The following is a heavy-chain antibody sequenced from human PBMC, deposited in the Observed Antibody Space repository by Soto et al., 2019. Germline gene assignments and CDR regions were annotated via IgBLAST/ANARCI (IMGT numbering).Heavy chain of an antibody. D-gene: IGHD3-9*01. CDR1: GFTFSSYE. V-gene: IGHV3-48*03. CDR3: ARGVLTGYYLFGY. CDR2: ISSSGSTI. Sequence: GGSLRLSCAASGFTFSSYEMNWVRQAPGKGLEWVSYISSSGSTIYYADSVKGRFTISRDNAKNSLYLQMNSLRAEDTAVYYCARGVLTGYYLFGYWGQGTLVTVSS. J-gene: IGHJ4*02.